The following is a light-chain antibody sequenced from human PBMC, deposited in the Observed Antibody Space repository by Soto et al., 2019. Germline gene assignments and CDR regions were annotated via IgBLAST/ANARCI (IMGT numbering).Light chain of an antibody. J-gene: IGKJ5*01. CDR3: QQYGSSIT. CDR2: GAS. Sequence: EIVLTQSPGTLSLSPGERATLSCRASQSVSSIYLAWYQQKPGQAPRLLIYGASSRATGIPDRFSGSGSGTDFTLTINRLEPEDFAVYYCQQYGSSITFGQGTRLEIK. V-gene: IGKV3-20*01. CDR1: QSVSSIY.